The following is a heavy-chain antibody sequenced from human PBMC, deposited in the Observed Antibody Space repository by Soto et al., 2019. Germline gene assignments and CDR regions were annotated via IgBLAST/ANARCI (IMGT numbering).Heavy chain of an antibody. CDR1: GFMFSSYA. Sequence: QEQLVESGGGVVQPGRSLRLSCVASGFMFSSYAMHWVRRAPGKGLEGVAVISSDGSKKYSTDSVKGRYTISRDYSKNTLYLKLKSLRFEDTAVDYCARAPHGMDVWGQGTTVTVSS. CDR3: ARAPHGMDV. J-gene: IGHJ6*02. CDR2: ISSDGSKK. V-gene: IGHV3-30-3*01.